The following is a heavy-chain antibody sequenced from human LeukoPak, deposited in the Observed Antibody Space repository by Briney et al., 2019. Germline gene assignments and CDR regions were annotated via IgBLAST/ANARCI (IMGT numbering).Heavy chain of an antibody. D-gene: IGHD6-6*01. V-gene: IGHV4-38-2*02. Sequence: KPSETLSLTCTVSGYSISTGYYWDWIRQPPGKGLEWIGTFYHSGSTNYNPSLKSRVTISVDTSKNQFSLKLSSVTAADTAVYYCARGEQLVQDWFDPWGQGTLVTVSS. CDR1: GYSISTGYY. CDR2: FYHSGST. J-gene: IGHJ5*02. CDR3: ARGEQLVQDWFDP.